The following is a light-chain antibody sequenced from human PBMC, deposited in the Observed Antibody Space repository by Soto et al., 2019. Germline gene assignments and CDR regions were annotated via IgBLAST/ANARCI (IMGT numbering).Light chain of an antibody. V-gene: IGKV4-1*01. CDR3: QQYYSTPYT. CDR2: WAS. CDR1: QNILYNSNKLNY. Sequence: DIVMTQSPDSLAVSLGERATINCKSSQNILYNSNKLNYLAWYQLKPGQLPKVLIYWASTRESGVPDRFSGSGSETDFSLTISSLQAEDVAVYYCQQYYSTPYTFGQGTKLEIK. J-gene: IGKJ2*01.